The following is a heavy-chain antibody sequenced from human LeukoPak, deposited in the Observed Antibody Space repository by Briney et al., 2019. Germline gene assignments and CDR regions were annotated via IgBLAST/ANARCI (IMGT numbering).Heavy chain of an antibody. V-gene: IGHV4-61*01. Sequence: PSQTLSLTCTLSGGSVSSGSDYWSWLRQPPGKGLEWIGYIFYSGTTNYNPSLKSRVTISVDTSKSQFSLKLSSVTAADTAVYYCARISGSSPSFDSWGQGTLVTVSS. CDR3: ARISGSSPSFDS. CDR2: IFYSGTT. CDR1: GGSVSSGSDY. J-gene: IGHJ4*02. D-gene: IGHD1-26*01.